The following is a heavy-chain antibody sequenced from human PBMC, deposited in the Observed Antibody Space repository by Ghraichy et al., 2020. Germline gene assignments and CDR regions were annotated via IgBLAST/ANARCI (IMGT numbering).Heavy chain of an antibody. D-gene: IGHD3-3*01. V-gene: IGHV3-43*02. CDR2: ISGDGGST. CDR3: AKDMGLGITIFGVVISDAFDI. J-gene: IGHJ3*02. Sequence: GGSLRLSCAASGFTFDDYAMHWVRQAPGKGLEWVSLISGDGGSTYYADSVKGRFTISRDNSKNSLYLQMNSLRTEDTALYYCAKDMGLGITIFGVVISDAFDIWCQGTMVTVSS. CDR1: GFTFDDYA.